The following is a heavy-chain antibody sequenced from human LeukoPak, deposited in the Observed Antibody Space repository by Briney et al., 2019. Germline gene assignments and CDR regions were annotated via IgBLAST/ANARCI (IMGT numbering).Heavy chain of an antibody. Sequence: SETLSLTCTVSGGSFSSYYWSWLRQPPGKGLEWIGYIYYSGSTDYNPSLKSRVTISVETSKNQFSLNLSSVTAADTAVYYCARLYDSSGYGRNFDYWGQGTLVTVSS. CDR2: IYYSGST. CDR3: ARLYDSSGYGRNFDY. V-gene: IGHV4-59*08. J-gene: IGHJ4*02. D-gene: IGHD3-22*01. CDR1: GGSFSSYY.